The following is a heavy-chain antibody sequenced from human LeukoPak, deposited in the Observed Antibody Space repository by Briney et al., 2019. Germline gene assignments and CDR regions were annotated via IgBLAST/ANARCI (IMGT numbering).Heavy chain of an antibody. Sequence: PGGSLRLSCAASGFTFSDYYMSWIRQAPGKGLEWVSYISSSGSTIYYADSVKGRFTISRDNFNNILYLQMNSLRAEDTAVYYCAKDYNYGFDYWGQGAQVTVSA. CDR2: ISSSGSTI. D-gene: IGHD5-24*01. CDR1: GFTFSDYY. J-gene: IGHJ4*02. CDR3: AKDYNYGFDY. V-gene: IGHV3-11*04.